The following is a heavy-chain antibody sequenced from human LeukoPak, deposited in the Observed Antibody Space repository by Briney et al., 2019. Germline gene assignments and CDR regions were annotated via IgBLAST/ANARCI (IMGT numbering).Heavy chain of an antibody. V-gene: IGHV1-2*02. J-gene: IGHJ4*02. D-gene: IGHD3-3*01. CDR3: ARASYYDFWSGYDY. CDR2: INPNSGGT. CDR1: GYTFIGYY. Sequence: ASVKVSCKASGYTFIGYYMHWVRQAPGQGLEWMGWINPNSGGTNYAQKFQGRVTMTRDTSISTAYMELSRLRSDDTAVYYCARASYYDFWSGYDYWGQGTLVTVSS.